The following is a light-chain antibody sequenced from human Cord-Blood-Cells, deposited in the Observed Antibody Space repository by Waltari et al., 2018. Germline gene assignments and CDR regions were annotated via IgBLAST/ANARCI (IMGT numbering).Light chain of an antibody. Sequence: DIKMTQAPSSLSASVGDRILITCRASQSISSYLNWYQQKPGKAPKLLIYAASSLQSGVPSRFSGSGSGTDFTLTISSLQPEDFATYYWQQSYSTPITFGQGTRLEIK. CDR2: AAS. V-gene: IGKV1-39*01. CDR3: QQSYSTPIT. CDR1: QSISSY. J-gene: IGKJ5*01.